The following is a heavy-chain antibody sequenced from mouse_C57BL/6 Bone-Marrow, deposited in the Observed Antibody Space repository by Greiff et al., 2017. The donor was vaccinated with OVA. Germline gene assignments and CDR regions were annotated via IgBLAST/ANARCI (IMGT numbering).Heavy chain of an antibody. D-gene: IGHD3-1*01. CDR3: ARRGYPRCFDV. Sequence: EVKLQESGPEPVKPGASVKIPCKASGYTFTDYNMDWVKQSHGKSLEWIGDINPNNGGTIYNQKFKGKATLTVDKSSSTAYMELRSLTSEDTAVYYCARRGYPRCFDVWGTGTTVTVSS. V-gene: IGHV1-18*01. CDR2: INPNNGGT. J-gene: IGHJ1*03. CDR1: GYTFTDYN.